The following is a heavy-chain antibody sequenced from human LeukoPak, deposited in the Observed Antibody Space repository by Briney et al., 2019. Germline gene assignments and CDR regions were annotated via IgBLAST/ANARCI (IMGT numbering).Heavy chain of an antibody. CDR2: RIPIFSTA. Sequence: GASLKVSCKASVGTFTSYALSWVRHAPRQGLEWRGGRIPIFSTANYAQKFQGRVTTTTDKSASTAYTELSSLRSEHTAVYYCARDRAAAGTFGGWGQRTLVTVS. J-gene: IGHJ4*02. CDR3: ARDRAAAGTFGG. CDR1: VGTFTSYA. D-gene: IGHD6-13*01. V-gene: IGHV1-69*05.